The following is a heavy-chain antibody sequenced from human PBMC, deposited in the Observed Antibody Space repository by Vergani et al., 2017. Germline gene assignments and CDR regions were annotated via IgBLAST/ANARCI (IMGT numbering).Heavy chain of an antibody. CDR2: IKSDGSIT. CDR3: ARDSGYGDCVDC. V-gene: IGHV3-74*03. CDR1: GFSFNSYW. D-gene: IGHD4-17*01. J-gene: IGHJ4*02. Sequence: DVHLAESGGGFFQPGGSLRLSCSASGFSFNSYWMHWVRQVPGKGLLWVSRIKSDGSITAYADSVKGRFTISRDNAQNTLYLQMNSLRVEDTGVYCCARDSGYGDCVDCWGQGTLVTVSS.